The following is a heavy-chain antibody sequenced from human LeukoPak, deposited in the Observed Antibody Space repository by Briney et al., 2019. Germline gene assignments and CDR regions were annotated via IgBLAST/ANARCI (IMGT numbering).Heavy chain of an antibody. V-gene: IGHV4-59*01. Sequence: SETLSLTCTVSGGSISSDYWSWIRQPPGKGLEWIGHVYYSGSTNYNPSLKSRVTISGDTSKNQFSLKLSSVTAADTAVYYCARVPFFYDSSGYYYRESFFDYWGQGTLVTVSS. CDR2: VYYSGST. CDR3: ARVPFFYDSSGYYYRESFFDY. J-gene: IGHJ4*02. CDR1: GGSISSDY. D-gene: IGHD3-22*01.